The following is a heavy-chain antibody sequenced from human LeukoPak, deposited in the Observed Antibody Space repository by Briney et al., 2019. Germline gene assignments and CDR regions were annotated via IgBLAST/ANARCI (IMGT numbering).Heavy chain of an antibody. CDR1: GYSFTGYW. CDR3: ARLQLYYYDSSGYYYPYFDY. D-gene: IGHD3-22*01. V-gene: IGHV5-51*01. J-gene: IGHJ4*02. CDR2: IYPGDSDT. Sequence: GESLKISCKGSGYSFTGYWIGWVRQMPGKGLEWMGIIYPGDSDTRYSPSFQGQVTISADKSISTAYLQWSSLKASDTAMYYCARLQLYYYDSSGYYYPYFDYWGQGTLVTVSS.